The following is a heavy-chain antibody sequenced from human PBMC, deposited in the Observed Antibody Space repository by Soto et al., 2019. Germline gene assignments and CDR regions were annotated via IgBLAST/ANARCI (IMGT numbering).Heavy chain of an antibody. D-gene: IGHD4-4*01. CDR2: ISGGGSNT. CDR3: AKDSNKYSSSLRGRYFDY. CDR1: GFPFSSYV. V-gene: IGHV3-23*01. J-gene: IGHJ4*02. Sequence: PGGSLRLSCAASGFPFSSYVMSWVRQAPGKGLEWVSGISGGGSNTFYADYVKGRFTISRDISKNTLLLQMNSLGAEDTAVYYCAKDSNKYSSSLRGRYFDYWGQGIGVTVSS.